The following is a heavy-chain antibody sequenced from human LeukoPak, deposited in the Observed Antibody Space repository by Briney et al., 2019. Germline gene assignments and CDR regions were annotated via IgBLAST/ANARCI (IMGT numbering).Heavy chain of an antibody. CDR3: ARWERWELLTHYGMDV. V-gene: IGHV1-69*05. D-gene: IGHD1-26*01. J-gene: IGHJ6*02. Sequence: GASVKVSCKASGGTFSSYAISWVRQAPGQGLEWMGGIIPIFGTANYAQKFQGRVTITRDTSASTAYMELSSLRSEDTAVYYCARWERWELLTHYGMDVWGQGTTVTVSS. CDR2: IIPIFGTA. CDR1: GGTFSSYA.